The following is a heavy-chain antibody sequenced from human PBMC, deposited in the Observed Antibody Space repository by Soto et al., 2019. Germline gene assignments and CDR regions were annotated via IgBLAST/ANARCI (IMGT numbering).Heavy chain of an antibody. Sequence: PSETLSLTCTVSGGSISSSSYYWGWIRQPPGKGLEWIGSIYYSGSTYYNPSLKSRVTISVDTSKNQFSLKLSSVTAADTAVYYCARHVRTLLRYFGRQGLDVWGQGTTVTVSS. V-gene: IGHV4-39*01. CDR2: IYYSGST. D-gene: IGHD3-9*01. J-gene: IGHJ6*02. CDR3: ARHVRTLLRYFGRQGLDV. CDR1: GGSISSSSYY.